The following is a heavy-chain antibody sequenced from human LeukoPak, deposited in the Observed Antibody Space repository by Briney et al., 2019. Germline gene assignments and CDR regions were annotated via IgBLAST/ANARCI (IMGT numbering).Heavy chain of an antibody. D-gene: IGHD4-11*01. Sequence: SQTLSLTCTVSGGSISSGGYYWRWIRQPPGKGLEWIGYIYHSGSTYYNPSLKSRVTISVDRSKNQFSLKLSSVTAADTAVYYCARDGYSNYGFYYYYMDVWGKGTTVTVSS. J-gene: IGHJ6*03. V-gene: IGHV4-30-2*01. CDR2: IYHSGST. CDR3: ARDGYSNYGFYYYYMDV. CDR1: GGSISSGGYY.